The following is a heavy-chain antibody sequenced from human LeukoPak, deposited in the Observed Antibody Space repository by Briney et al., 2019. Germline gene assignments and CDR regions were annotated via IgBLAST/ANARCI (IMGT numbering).Heavy chain of an antibody. J-gene: IGHJ4*02. CDR2: ISSSSSYI. V-gene: IGHV3-21*01. CDR3: ARGVRGQWLAPFDY. Sequence: PGGSLRLSCAASGFTFSSYSMNWVRQAPGKGLEWVSSISSSSSYIYYADSVKGRFTISRDNAKNSLYLQMNSLRAEDTAVYYCARGVRGQWLAPFDYWGQGTLVTVSS. D-gene: IGHD6-19*01. CDR1: GFTFSSYS.